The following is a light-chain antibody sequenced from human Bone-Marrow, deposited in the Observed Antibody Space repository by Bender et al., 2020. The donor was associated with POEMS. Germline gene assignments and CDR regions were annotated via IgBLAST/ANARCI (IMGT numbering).Light chain of an antibody. V-gene: IGLV3-25*03. J-gene: IGLJ3*02. Sequence: VLTQPPSVPGTPGQRVTISCTGSSSNIGAGYDLHWYQQKPGQAPVVLIYKDNERPSGIPDRFSGSSSGTTVTLTISEVQAEDEADYYCQSSDRSGIYEVFGGGTKLTVL. CDR2: KDN. CDR1: NIGAGY. CDR3: QSSDRSGIYEV.